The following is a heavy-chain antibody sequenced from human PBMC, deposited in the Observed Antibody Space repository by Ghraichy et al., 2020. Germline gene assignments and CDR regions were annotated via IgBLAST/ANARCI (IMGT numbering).Heavy chain of an antibody. CDR3: AKDPQWLLRIGEYFQH. CDR2: ISGSGGST. CDR1: GFTFSSYA. D-gene: IGHD3-22*01. J-gene: IGHJ1*01. V-gene: IGHV3-23*01. Sequence: GGSLRLSCAASGFTFSSYAMSWVRQAPGKGLEWVSAISGSGGSTYYADSVKGRFTISRDNSKNTLYLQMNSLRAEDTAVYYCAKDPQWLLRIGEYFQHWGQGTLVTVSS.